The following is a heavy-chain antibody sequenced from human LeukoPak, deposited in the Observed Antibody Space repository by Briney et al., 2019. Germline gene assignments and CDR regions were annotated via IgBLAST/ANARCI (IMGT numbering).Heavy chain of an antibody. Sequence: ASVKVSCKASGYSFTNYYMHWVRQAPGQGLEWMGMINPSGGSTTYAQKFQGRVTMTRDTSISTAYMELSRLRSDDTAVYYCARGNSDYGDPYYFDYWGQGTLVTVSS. D-gene: IGHD4-17*01. CDR3: ARGNSDYGDPYYFDY. CDR1: GYSFTNYY. J-gene: IGHJ4*02. V-gene: IGHV1-46*01. CDR2: INPSGGST.